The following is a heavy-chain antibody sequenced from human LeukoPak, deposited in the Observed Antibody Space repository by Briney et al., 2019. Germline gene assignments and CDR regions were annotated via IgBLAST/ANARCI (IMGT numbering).Heavy chain of an antibody. Sequence: ASVKVSCKASGYTFTSYGISWVRQAPGQGLEWMGWISAYNGNTNYAQKLQGRVTMTTDTSTSTAYMELKRLKSDDTAVYYCARADIIVVAGATPVGSAFEYWGQGTLITVS. CDR3: ARADIIVVAGATPVGSAFEY. V-gene: IGHV1-18*01. D-gene: IGHD2-15*01. CDR2: ISAYNGNT. CDR1: GYTFTSYG. J-gene: IGHJ4*02.